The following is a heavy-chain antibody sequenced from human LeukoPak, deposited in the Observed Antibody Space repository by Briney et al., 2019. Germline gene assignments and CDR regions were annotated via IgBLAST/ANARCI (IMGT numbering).Heavy chain of an antibody. V-gene: IGHV4-59*01. CDR1: GGSISSYY. Sequence: SQTLSLTCTVSGGSISSYYWSWIRQPPGKGLEWIGYTCYSGSTNYNPSLKSRVTISVDTSKSQFSLKLSSVTAADTAVYYCARGGYYFDYWGQGTLVTVSS. J-gene: IGHJ4*02. D-gene: IGHD3-22*01. CDR2: TCYSGST. CDR3: ARGGYYFDY.